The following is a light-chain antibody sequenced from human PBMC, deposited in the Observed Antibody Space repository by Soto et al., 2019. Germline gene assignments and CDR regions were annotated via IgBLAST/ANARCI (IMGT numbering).Light chain of an antibody. V-gene: IGKV1-39*01. J-gene: IGKJ1*01. CDR2: AAS. CDR3: QQSHSTPQT. CDR1: QSISSY. Sequence: DLQMTQSPSSLSASVGDRVTITCRASQSISSYLNWYQQKPGKAPKLLIYAASSLQSGVPSRFSGSGSGTEFTLTISSLQPDDFAAYYCQQSHSTPQTFGQGTKVEIK.